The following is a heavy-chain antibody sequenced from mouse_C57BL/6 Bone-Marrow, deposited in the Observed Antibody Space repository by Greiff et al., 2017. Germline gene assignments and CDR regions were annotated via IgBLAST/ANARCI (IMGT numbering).Heavy chain of an antibody. D-gene: IGHD2-5*01. V-gene: IGHV1-55*01. CDR1: GYTFTSYW. Sequence: QVQLLQPGAELVKPGASVKMSCTASGYTFTSYWITWVKQRPGQGLEWIGDIYPGSGSTNYTEKFKSKATLTVDTSSSTAYMQLSSLTSEDSAVYYCARPYYSNYWYFDVWGTGTTVTVSS. J-gene: IGHJ1*03. CDR3: ARPYYSNYWYFDV. CDR2: IYPGSGST.